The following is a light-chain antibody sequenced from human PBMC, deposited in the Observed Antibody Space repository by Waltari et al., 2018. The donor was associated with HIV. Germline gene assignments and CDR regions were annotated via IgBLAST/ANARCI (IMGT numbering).Light chain of an antibody. V-gene: IGLV2-8*01. CDR3: SSYAGSNNYVV. J-gene: IGLJ2*01. CDR1: SSDVGGYNY. CDR2: EVT. Sequence: QSALTQPPSASGSPGQPVTIACTGTSSDVGGYNYVSWYQQYPGKAPKLMIYEVTKRPAGVPDRFSGSKSGNTASLTGSGLQAEDEADYYCSSYAGSNNYVVFGGGTRLTVL.